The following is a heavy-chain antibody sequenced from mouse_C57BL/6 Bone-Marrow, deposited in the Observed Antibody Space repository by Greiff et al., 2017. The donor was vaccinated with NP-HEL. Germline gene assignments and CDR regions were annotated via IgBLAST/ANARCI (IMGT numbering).Heavy chain of an antibody. CDR2: IDPETGGT. D-gene: IGHD1-1*01. CDR1: GYTFTDYE. V-gene: IGHV1-15*01. Sequence: VQLVESGAELVRPGASVTLSCKASGYTFTDYEMHWVKQTPVHGLEWIGAIDPETGGTAYNQKFKGKAILTADKSSSTAYMELRSLTSEDSAVYYCTRESITTVVPYWYFDVWGTGTTVTVSS. J-gene: IGHJ1*03. CDR3: TRESITTVVPYWYFDV.